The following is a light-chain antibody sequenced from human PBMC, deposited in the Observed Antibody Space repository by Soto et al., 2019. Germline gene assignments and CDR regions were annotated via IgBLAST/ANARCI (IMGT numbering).Light chain of an antibody. CDR1: SSNIGAGYD. Sequence: QSVLTQPPSVSGAPGQRVTISCTGSSSNIGAGYDVHWYQQLPGTTPKLLIYGNNNRPSGVPDRFSGSKSGTSASLAITGLQAEDEADYYCQSYDSRLSAYVFGTGTRSPS. CDR2: GNN. V-gene: IGLV1-40*01. CDR3: QSYDSRLSAYV. J-gene: IGLJ1*01.